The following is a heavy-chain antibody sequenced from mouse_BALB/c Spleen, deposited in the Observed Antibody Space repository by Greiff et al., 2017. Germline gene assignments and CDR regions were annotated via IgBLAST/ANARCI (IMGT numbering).Heavy chain of an antibody. V-gene: IGHV5-12-1*01. CDR2: ISSGGGST. CDR1: GFAFSSYD. Sequence: EVQRVESGGGLVKPGGSLKLSCAASGFAFSSYDMSWVRQTPEKRLEWVAYISSGGGSTYYPDTVKGRFTISRDNAKNTLYLQMSSLKSEDTAMYYCARDYYGYYAMDYWGQGTSVTVSS. D-gene: IGHD2-1*01. CDR3: ARDYYGYYAMDY. J-gene: IGHJ4*01.